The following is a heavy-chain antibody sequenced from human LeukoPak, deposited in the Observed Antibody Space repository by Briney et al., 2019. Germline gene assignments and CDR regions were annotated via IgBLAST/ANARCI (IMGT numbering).Heavy chain of an antibody. CDR1: GFTFSSYA. Sequence: PGGSLRLSCAASGFTFSSYAMSWVRQAPGKGQEWVSAISGSGGSTYYADSVKGRFTISRDNSKNTLYLQMNSLRAEDTAVYYCAKTVGKDYDSSGYYLDAFDIWGQGTMVTVSS. J-gene: IGHJ3*02. D-gene: IGHD3-22*01. CDR2: ISGSGGST. CDR3: AKTVGKDYDSSGYYLDAFDI. V-gene: IGHV3-23*01.